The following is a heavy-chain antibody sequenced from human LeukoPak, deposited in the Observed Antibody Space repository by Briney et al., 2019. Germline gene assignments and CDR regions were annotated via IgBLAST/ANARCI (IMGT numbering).Heavy chain of an antibody. V-gene: IGHV1-46*01. CDR1: GYTFPSHY. Sequence: GASVKVSCKASGYTFPSHYMHWVRQAPGQGLEWMGIINPSGGSTSYAQKFQGRVTMTRDTSTSIVYMELSSLRSEDTAVYYCARDTIFGVVPYYYYMDVWGKGTTVTVSS. J-gene: IGHJ6*03. CDR3: ARDTIFGVVPYYYYMDV. D-gene: IGHD3-3*01. CDR2: INPSGGST.